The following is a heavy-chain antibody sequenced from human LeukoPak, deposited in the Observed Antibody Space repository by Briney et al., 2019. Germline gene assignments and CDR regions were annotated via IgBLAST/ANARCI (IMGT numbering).Heavy chain of an antibody. Sequence: GGSLRLSCTASGFTFGDYAVTWFRQAPGKGLEWVSFIRTKAYGRTTEYAASVKGRFTIARDDSKSIAYLQMNSLQTVDTAVYFCTCNHGSSGYTPDHWGQGTLVTVSS. J-gene: IGHJ4*02. CDR1: GFTFGDYA. V-gene: IGHV3-49*03. CDR2: IRTKAYGRTT. CDR3: TCNHGSSGYTPDH. D-gene: IGHD3-22*01.